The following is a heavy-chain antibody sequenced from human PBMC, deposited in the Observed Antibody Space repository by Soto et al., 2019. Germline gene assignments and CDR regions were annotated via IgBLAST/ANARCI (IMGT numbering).Heavy chain of an antibody. D-gene: IGHD3-10*01. CDR3: AKNRYGSGSYVGDWFDP. Sequence: GGSLRLSCAASGFTFSSYAMSWVRQAPGEGLEWVSAISGSGGSTYYADSVKGRFTISRDNSKNTLYLQMNSLRAEDTAVYYCAKNRYGSGSYVGDWFDPWGQGTLVTVSS. V-gene: IGHV3-23*01. CDR2: ISGSGGST. CDR1: GFTFSSYA. J-gene: IGHJ5*02.